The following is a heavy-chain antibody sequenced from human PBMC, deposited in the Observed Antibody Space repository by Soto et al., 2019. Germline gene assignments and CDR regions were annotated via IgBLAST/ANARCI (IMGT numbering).Heavy chain of an antibody. CDR2: IYLSGST. CDR1: GGSISSGGFS. Sequence: QLQLQESGSGLVKASQTLSLTCAVSGGSISSGGFSWSWIRQPPGKGLEWIGYIYLSGSTYYNPSLKSRVNISLDRSKNQFSLRLTSVTVADTAVYYCARGGDYYFDSWGQGTLVTVSS. J-gene: IGHJ4*02. CDR3: ARGGDYYFDS. V-gene: IGHV4-30-2*01. D-gene: IGHD3-16*01.